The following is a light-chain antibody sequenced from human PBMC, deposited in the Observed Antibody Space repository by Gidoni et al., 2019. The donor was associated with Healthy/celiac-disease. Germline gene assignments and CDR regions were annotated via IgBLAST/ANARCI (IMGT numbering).Light chain of an antibody. J-gene: IGKJ4*01. CDR2: AAS. Sequence: DIQMTQSPSSLSASVGDRVTITCRASQSISSYLNWYQQKPGKAPKLLIYAASSLQSGVPSRFSGSGSGTDFTLTISSLQPEDFATYYCQQSYSTPELTCGGXTKVEIK. V-gene: IGKV1-39*01. CDR1: QSISSY. CDR3: QQSYSTPELT.